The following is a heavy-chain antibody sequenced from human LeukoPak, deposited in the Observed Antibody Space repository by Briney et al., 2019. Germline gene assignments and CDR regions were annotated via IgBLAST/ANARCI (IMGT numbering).Heavy chain of an antibody. CDR2: ISSGSSPV. D-gene: IGHD3-10*01. V-gene: IGHV3-48*01. J-gene: IGHJ4*02. Sequence: GGSLRLSCAASGFAFSTYSMNWVRQAPGKGLEWIAYISSGSSPVYYADSVKGRFTIPRDNSRSTLYLQMNSLRPEDTAIYYCAREGYYGSGSPPSLYFDYWGQGTLVTVSS. CDR1: GFAFSTYS. CDR3: AREGYYGSGSPPSLYFDY.